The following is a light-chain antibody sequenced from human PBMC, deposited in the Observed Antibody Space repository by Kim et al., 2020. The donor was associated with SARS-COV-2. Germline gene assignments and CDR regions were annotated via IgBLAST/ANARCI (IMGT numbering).Light chain of an antibody. CDR1: HSVSSSY. CDR2: GAS. Sequence: SPGDRASLSCRASHSVSSSYLAWYQQKPGQAPRLLIYGASSRATGIPDRFSGSVSRTDFTLTISRLEPEDVAVYYCQQYGCSPLTFGGGTKVDIK. V-gene: IGKV3-20*01. J-gene: IGKJ4*01. CDR3: QQYGCSPLT.